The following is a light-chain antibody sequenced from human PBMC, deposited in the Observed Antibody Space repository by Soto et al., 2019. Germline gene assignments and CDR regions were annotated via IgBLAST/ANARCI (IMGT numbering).Light chain of an antibody. CDR3: CSYAGSSSVV. Sequence: QSALTQPASVSGXXXXSXXXXXXGXXXXVGSYNRVSWYQQHPGKAPKLMVYEGSKRPSGVSNRFSGSKSGNTASLTISGLQAEDEADYYCCSYAGSSSVVFGGGTKLTVL. CDR2: EGS. J-gene: IGLJ2*01. CDR1: XXXVGSYNR. V-gene: IGLV2-23*01.